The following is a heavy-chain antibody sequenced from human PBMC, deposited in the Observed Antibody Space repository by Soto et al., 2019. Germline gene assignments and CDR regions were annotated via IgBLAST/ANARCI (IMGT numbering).Heavy chain of an antibody. Sequence: GASVKVSCKASGYTFTSYGISWVRQAPGQGLEWMGWISAYNGNTNYAQKLQGRVTMTTDTSTSTAYMELRSLRSDDTAVYYCARDYYGSGSYYNPIQNYYYGMDVWGQGTTVTVSS. J-gene: IGHJ6*02. CDR1: GYTFTSYG. D-gene: IGHD3-10*01. CDR2: ISAYNGNT. V-gene: IGHV1-18*01. CDR3: ARDYYGSGSYYNPIQNYYYGMDV.